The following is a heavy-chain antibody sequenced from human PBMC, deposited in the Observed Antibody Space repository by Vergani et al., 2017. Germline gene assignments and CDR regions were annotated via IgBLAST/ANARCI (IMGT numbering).Heavy chain of an antibody. Sequence: EVELVQSGPEMRKPGESLKISCKGSEYSFGNYWIVWVRQMPGKGLEWMGIIYPADSDTRYSPSFQGQVTISADKSISTAFLQWDSLKASDTALYYCARHTTYTDSRGQGTLVTVSS. CDR1: EYSFGNYW. CDR2: IYPADSDT. V-gene: IGHV5-51*01. J-gene: IGHJ4*02. D-gene: IGHD1-1*01. CDR3: ARHTTYTDS.